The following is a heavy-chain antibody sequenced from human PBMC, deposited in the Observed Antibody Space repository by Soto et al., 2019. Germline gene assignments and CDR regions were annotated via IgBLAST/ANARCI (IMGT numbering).Heavy chain of an antibody. CDR3: ARELSRVRGVIYFDY. J-gene: IGHJ4*02. CDR2: IYTSGST. CDR1: GGSISSYY. D-gene: IGHD3-10*01. Sequence: PXETLSLTCTVSGGSISSYYWSWIRQPSGKGLEWIGRIYTSGSTNYNPSLKSRVTMSVDTSKNQFSLKLSSVTAADTAVYYCARELSRVRGVIYFDYWGQGTLVTVSS. V-gene: IGHV4-4*07.